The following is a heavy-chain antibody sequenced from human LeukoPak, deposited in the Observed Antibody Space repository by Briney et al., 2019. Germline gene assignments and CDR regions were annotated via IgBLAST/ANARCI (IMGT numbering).Heavy chain of an antibody. D-gene: IGHD2-15*01. CDR1: GGSISSSSYY. Sequence: SETLSLTCTVSGGSISSSSYYWGWIRQHPGKGLEWIGSVYCSGSTYYNPSLKSRATISVDTSKNQFSLKLSSVTAADTAVYYCARRPFCSGGSCPFDYWGQGTLVTVSS. CDR2: VYCSGST. V-gene: IGHV4-39*01. J-gene: IGHJ4*02. CDR3: ARRPFCSGGSCPFDY.